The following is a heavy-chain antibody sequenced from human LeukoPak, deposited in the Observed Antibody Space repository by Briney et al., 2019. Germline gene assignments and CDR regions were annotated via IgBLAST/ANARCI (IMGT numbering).Heavy chain of an antibody. CDR1: GYTFTEYG. Sequence: GASVKVSCKTSGYTFTEYGITWVRQAPGPGLEWLGWINTYNGHTDYLQKLQGRVTMTTDTSTSTAYMELTSLTSDDTAIYYCARLNPWGTVVAGRNPSDHWSQGTLVTVSS. CDR3: ARLNPWGTVVAGRNPSDH. J-gene: IGHJ1*01. CDR2: INTYNGHT. V-gene: IGHV1-18*01. D-gene: IGHD2-21*01.